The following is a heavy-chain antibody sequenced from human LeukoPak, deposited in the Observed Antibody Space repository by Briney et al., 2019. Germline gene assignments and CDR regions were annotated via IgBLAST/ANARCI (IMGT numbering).Heavy chain of an antibody. J-gene: IGHJ4*02. CDR3: ARTYYDSSGYVPFDY. V-gene: IGHV1-2*02. D-gene: IGHD3-22*01. CDR1: GYTFTGYY. CDR2: INPNSGVT. Sequence: GASVKVSCKSSGYTFTGYYMHWVRQAPGQRLEWMGWINPNSGVTNYAQKFQGRVTMTRDTSISTAYMELSRLRSDDTAVYYCARTYYDSSGYVPFDYWGQGTLVTVSS.